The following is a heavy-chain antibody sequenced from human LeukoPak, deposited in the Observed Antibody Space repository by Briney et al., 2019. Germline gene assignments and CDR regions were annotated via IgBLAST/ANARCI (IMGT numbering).Heavy chain of an antibody. D-gene: IGHD5-18*01. J-gene: IGHJ5*02. V-gene: IGHV1-18*01. CDR2: ISAYNGNT. Sequence: GASVKVSCKASGYTVTSYSINWVRQAPGQGLEWMGWISAYNGNTNYAQKLQGRVTMTTDTSTSTAYMELRSLRSGDTAVYYCARYSSLDLWGQGTLVTVSS. CDR1: GYTVTSYS. CDR3: ARYSSLDL.